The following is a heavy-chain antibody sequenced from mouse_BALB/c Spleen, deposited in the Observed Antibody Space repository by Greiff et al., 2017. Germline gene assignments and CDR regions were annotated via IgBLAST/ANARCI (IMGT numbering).Heavy chain of an antibody. D-gene: IGHD1-1*01. CDR2: IYPGSGST. CDR3: ASTVPAWFAY. Sequence: QVQLQQPGAELVKPGTSVKLSCKASGYNFTSYWINWVKLRPGQGLEWIGDIYPGSGSTNYNEKFKSKATLTVDTSSSTAYMQLSSLASEDSALYYCASTVPAWFAYWGQGTLVTVSA. CDR1: GYNFTSYW. V-gene: IGHV1-55*01. J-gene: IGHJ3*01.